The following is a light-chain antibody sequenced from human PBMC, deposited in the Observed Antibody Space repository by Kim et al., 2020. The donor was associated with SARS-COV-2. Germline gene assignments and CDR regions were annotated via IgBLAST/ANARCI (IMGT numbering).Light chain of an antibody. J-gene: IGKJ4*01. V-gene: IGKV3-20*01. CDR3: QQYGSSPLT. CDR2: DAS. CDR1: QGVSSRY. Sequence: FPGERATLSCRASQGVSSRYLAWYQQKPGQAPRLLIYDASSRATGIPDRFSGSGSVTDFTLTISRLEPEDFSGYYCQQYGSSPLTFGGGTKVDIK.